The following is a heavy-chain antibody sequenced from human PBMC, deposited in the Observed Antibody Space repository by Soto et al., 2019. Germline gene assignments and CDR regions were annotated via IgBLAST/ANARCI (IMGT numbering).Heavy chain of an antibody. CDR2: IIPIFGIA. Sequence: QVQLVQSGAEVKKPGSSVKVSCKASGGTFSRYSITWVRQAPGHGLEWIGRIIPIFGIASYAQKFQGRVTITADESTSTAYMELSSLRSDHTAVYYCAREDRDRETGLVPAAIDGMDVWCQGTTVTVSS. D-gene: IGHD2-2*01. CDR1: GGTFSRYS. J-gene: IGHJ6*02. CDR3: AREDRDRETGLVPAAIDGMDV. V-gene: IGHV1-69*08.